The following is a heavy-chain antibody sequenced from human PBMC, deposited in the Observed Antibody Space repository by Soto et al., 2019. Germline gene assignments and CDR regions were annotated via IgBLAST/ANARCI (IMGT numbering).Heavy chain of an antibody. J-gene: IGHJ4*02. V-gene: IGHV4-39*01. D-gene: IGHD3-22*01. Sequence: SETLSLTCSVSGGSISSSSYYWGWIRQPPGKGLEWIGNIFYSGRTQYNPSLKSRVTLSVDTSKNQFSLKLSSVTAADTAVYYCARHKTKEAPSMIVDWGQGTLVTVSS. CDR1: GGSISSSSYY. CDR2: IFYSGRT. CDR3: ARHKTKEAPSMIVD.